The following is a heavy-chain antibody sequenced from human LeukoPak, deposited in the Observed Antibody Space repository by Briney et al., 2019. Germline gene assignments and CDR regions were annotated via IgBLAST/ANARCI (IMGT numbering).Heavy chain of an antibody. V-gene: IGHV4-59*01. J-gene: IGHJ3*02. CDR3: ARSLYYYGSDSFDI. CDR2: ISYSGSA. Sequence: SGTLSLTCTVSGGSLSNYYWTWIRQPPGKGLEWIGYISYSGSANYNPSLKSRLTISVGSSKNQFSLKLSSVTAADTAVYYCARSLYYYGSDSFDIWGQGTMVSVSS. D-gene: IGHD3-10*01. CDR1: GGSLSNYY.